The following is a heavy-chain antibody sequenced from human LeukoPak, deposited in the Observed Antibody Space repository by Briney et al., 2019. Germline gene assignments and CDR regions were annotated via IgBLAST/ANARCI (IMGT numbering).Heavy chain of an antibody. V-gene: IGHV1-18*01. D-gene: IGHD1-26*01. CDR3: ARDGESGSYYPLDY. Sequence: ASVKVSCKASGYTFTSYGISWARQAPGQGLEWMGWITAYNGNTNYAQKPQGRVTMTTDTSTSTAYMELRSLRSDDTAVYYCARDGESGSYYPLDYWGQGTLVTVSS. CDR1: GYTFTSYG. CDR2: ITAYNGNT. J-gene: IGHJ4*02.